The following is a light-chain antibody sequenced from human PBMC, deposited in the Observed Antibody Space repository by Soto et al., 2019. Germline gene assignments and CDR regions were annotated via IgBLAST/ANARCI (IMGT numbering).Light chain of an antibody. V-gene: IGKV3-15*01. J-gene: IGKJ5*01. CDR1: QAISDN. CDR3: QQYNNWPSIT. Sequence: IVMTLSPPTMSVSPGEIATLSCRASQAISDNLAWYQHKPGQPPRLLIYDASTRATGIPARFSGGGSGTEFTLTISSLQSEDFAVYYCQQYNNWPSITFGQGTRLEIK. CDR2: DAS.